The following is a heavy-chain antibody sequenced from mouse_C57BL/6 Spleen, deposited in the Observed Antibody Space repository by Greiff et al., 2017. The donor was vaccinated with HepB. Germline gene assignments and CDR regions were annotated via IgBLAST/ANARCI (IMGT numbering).Heavy chain of an antibody. V-gene: IGHV1-69*01. D-gene: IGHD1-1*01. CDR2: IDPSDSYT. J-gene: IGHJ3*01. Sequence: QVQLQQPGAELVMPGASVKLSCKASGYTFTSYWMHWVKQRPGQGLEWIGEIDPSDSYTNYNQKFTGKSTLTVDKSSSTAYMQLSSLTSEDSAVYYCARRDHYYGSSYGFADWGQGTLVTVAA. CDR1: GYTFTSYW. CDR3: ARRDHYYGSSYGFAD.